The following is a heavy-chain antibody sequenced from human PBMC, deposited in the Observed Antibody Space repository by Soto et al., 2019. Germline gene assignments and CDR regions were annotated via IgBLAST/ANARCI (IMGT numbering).Heavy chain of an antibody. Sequence: PSETLSLTCAVSVVSISSGGYSCSWIRQPPWKGLEWIGYIYHSGSTYYNPSLKSRVTISVDRSKNQFSLKLSSVTAADTAVYYCARFNLGGDYVFVPGRPQAAYYFHYWGQATLVTLSS. CDR3: ARFNLGGDYVFVPGRPQAAYYFHY. CDR2: IYHSGST. CDR1: VVSISSGGYS. J-gene: IGHJ4*02. V-gene: IGHV4-30-2*01. D-gene: IGHD4-17*01.